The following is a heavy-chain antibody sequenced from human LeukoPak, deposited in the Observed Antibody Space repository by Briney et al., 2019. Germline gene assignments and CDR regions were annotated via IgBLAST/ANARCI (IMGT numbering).Heavy chain of an antibody. J-gene: IGHJ4*02. V-gene: IGHV3-33*01. CDR2: IWYDGSNK. CDR3: ARDILAYCGGDCYPALGY. CDR1: GFTFSSYG. Sequence: GGSLRLSCAASGFTFSSYGMHLVRQAPGKGLEWVAVIWYDGSNKYYADSVKGRFTISRDNSKNTLYLQMNSLRAEDTAVYYCARDILAYCGGDCYPALGYWGQGTLVTVSS. D-gene: IGHD2-21*02.